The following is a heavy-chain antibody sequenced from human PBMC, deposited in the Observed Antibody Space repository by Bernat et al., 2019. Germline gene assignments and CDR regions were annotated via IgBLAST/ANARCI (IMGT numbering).Heavy chain of an antibody. CDR3: AKCGLLGPRERYYFDY. D-gene: IGHD1-1*01. CDR2: ISGSGGST. V-gene: IGHV3-23*01. CDR1: GLTFSSYA. Sequence: EVQLLESGGGLVQPGGSLRLSCVASGLTFSSYAMSWVRQAPGKGLEWVSAISGSGGSTYYEDAVKGRFTISRDNSKNTLYLQMNSLRAEDTAVYYCAKCGLLGPRERYYFDYWGQGTLVTVSS. J-gene: IGHJ4*02.